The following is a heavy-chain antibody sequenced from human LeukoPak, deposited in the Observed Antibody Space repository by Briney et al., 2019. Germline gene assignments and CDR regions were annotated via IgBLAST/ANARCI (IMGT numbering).Heavy chain of an antibody. J-gene: IGHJ4*02. CDR1: GGSISSYY. D-gene: IGHD5-18*01. Sequence: SESLSLTCTVSGGSISSYYWRWIRQPPGKGLEWIGYIYYSGSTNYNPSLKSRVTISVDTSKNQFSLKLSSVTAADTAVYYCAREGYSYGLDYWGQGTLVTVSS. V-gene: IGHV4-59*01. CDR3: AREGYSYGLDY. CDR2: IYYSGST.